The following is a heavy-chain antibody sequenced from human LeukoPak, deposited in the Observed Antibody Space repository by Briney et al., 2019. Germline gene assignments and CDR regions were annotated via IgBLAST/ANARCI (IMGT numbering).Heavy chain of an antibody. CDR3: ARDQHYYDSSGYYVFDY. CDR2: IYTSGST. Sequence: SETLSLTCTVSGGSISSYYWSWIRQPAGKGLEWIGRIYTSGSTNYNPSLKSRVTMSVDTSRNQFSLKLSSVTAADTAVYYCARDQHYYDSSGYYVFDYWGQGTLVTVSS. D-gene: IGHD3-22*01. CDR1: GGSISSYY. V-gene: IGHV4-4*07. J-gene: IGHJ4*02.